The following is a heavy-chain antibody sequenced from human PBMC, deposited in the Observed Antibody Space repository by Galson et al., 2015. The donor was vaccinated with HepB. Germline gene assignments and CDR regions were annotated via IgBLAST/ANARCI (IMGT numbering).Heavy chain of an antibody. Sequence: SLRLSCAASGFTFSSYGMHWVRQAPGKGLEWVAVIWYDGSNKYYADSVKGRFTISRDNSKNTLYLQMNSLRAEDTAVYYCARAIVVVPAAILEKKIYYYGMDVWGQGTTVTVSS. J-gene: IGHJ6*02. D-gene: IGHD2-2*01. V-gene: IGHV3-33*01. CDR3: ARAIVVVPAAILEKKIYYYGMDV. CDR1: GFTFSSYG. CDR2: IWYDGSNK.